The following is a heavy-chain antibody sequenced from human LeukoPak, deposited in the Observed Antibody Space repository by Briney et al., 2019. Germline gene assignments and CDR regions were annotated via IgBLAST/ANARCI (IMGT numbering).Heavy chain of an antibody. Sequence: GGSLRLSCAASGFTFSSYEMNWVRQAPGKWLEWVSYISSSGSTIYYADSVKGRFTISRDNAKNSLYLQMNSLRAEDTAVYYCARGYYGSGSYSYFDYWGQGTLVTVSS. J-gene: IGHJ4*02. CDR1: GFTFSSYE. D-gene: IGHD3-10*01. CDR2: ISSSGSTI. V-gene: IGHV3-48*03. CDR3: ARGYYGSGSYSYFDY.